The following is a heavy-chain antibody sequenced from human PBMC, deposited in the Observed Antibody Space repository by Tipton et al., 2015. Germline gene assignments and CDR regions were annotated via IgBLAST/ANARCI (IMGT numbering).Heavy chain of an antibody. CDR1: GGSISHYY. V-gene: IGHV4-59*01. Sequence: TLSLTCTVSGGSISHYYWVWIRQPPGKGLEWLGHIYYSGNTNYNPSLKSRVTMSVDTSKNQFSLKLSSVTAADTAVYYCARGGNNWFDPWGQGTLVTVSS. CDR3: ARGGNNWFDP. CDR2: IYYSGNT. D-gene: IGHD2-15*01. J-gene: IGHJ5*02.